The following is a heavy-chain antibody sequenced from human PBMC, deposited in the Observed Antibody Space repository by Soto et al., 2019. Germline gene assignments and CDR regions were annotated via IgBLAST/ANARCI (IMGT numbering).Heavy chain of an antibody. CDR1: GFTFSSYW. D-gene: IGHD1-26*01. Sequence: EVQLVESGGGLVQPGVSLRLSCAASGFTFSSYWMHVVRQAPGKGLVLVSRIHSDGSSTSYADSVKGRFTIARDNAKNRLYLQKKSLRAEDTAGYYGASRWEVYMYVWGKVTTETVSS. V-gene: IGHV3-74*01. CDR2: IHSDGSST. CDR3: ASRWEVYMYV. J-gene: IGHJ6*03.